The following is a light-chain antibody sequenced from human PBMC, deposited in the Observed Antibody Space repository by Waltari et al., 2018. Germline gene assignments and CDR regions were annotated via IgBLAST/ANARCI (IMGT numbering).Light chain of an antibody. J-gene: IGKJ2*01. V-gene: IGKV3-15*01. CDR1: QSVDSN. CDR2: GAS. CDR3: QQYTDWPRT. Sequence: EIVMTQSPGTLSVSPGDRVTLSCRAGQSVDSNLAWYQHKPGQAPRLLIVGASTRASGIPDRLSGSGCGTEFTLTIGSLQSEDFVVYYCQQYTDWPRTFGQGSKLESK.